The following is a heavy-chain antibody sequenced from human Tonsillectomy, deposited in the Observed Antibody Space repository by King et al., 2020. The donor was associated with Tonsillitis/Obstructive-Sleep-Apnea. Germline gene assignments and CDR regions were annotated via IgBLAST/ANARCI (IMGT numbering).Heavy chain of an antibody. CDR1: GFTFDDYA. CDR2: ISWNSGSI. D-gene: IGHD5-18*01. Sequence: VQLVESGGGLVQPGRSLRLSCAASGFTFDDYAMHWVRQAPGKGLEWVSGISWNSGSIGYADSVKGRFTISRDNAKNSLYLQMNSLRAEDTALYYCAVVYTAMVTFDYWGQGTLVTVSS. J-gene: IGHJ4*02. CDR3: AVVYTAMVTFDY. V-gene: IGHV3-9*01.